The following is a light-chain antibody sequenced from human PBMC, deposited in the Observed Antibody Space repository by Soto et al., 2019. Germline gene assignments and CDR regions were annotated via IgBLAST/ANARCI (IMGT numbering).Light chain of an antibody. CDR3: HSYPSSRSYV. CDR2: ASS. V-gene: IGLV1-40*01. CDR1: STNIGEGYD. J-gene: IGLJ1*01. Sequence: QSVLTQPPSVSGAPGQRVTISCTGTSTNIGEGYDVRWYQQHPGTAPILLSYASSIRPSGVANRFSGSKSGNSASLSISGLQSEDEADYYCHSYPSSRSYVFGTGTKLTVL.